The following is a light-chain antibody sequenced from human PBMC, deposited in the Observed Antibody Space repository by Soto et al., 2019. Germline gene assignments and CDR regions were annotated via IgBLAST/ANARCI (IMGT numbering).Light chain of an antibody. CDR1: QILGSD. J-gene: IGKJ1*01. V-gene: IGKV3-15*01. Sequence: ETVLTQSPGTLSLSPGYTATLSCRASQILGSDLAWYQQKPGQAPRLLIFGASARPTGIPARISGSGSGTEFTLTISSLRSEDFAVYFCQQYYNWPRTFGQGTKGDIK. CDR3: QQYYNWPRT. CDR2: GAS.